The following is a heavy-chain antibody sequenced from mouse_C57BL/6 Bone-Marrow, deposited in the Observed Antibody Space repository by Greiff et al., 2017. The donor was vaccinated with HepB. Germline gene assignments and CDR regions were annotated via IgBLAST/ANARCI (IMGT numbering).Heavy chain of an antibody. CDR1: GYSITSGYY. Sequence: EVHLVESGPGLVKPSQSLSLTCSVTGYSITSGYYWNWIRQFPGNKLEWMGYISYDGSNNYNPSLKNRISITRDTSKNQFFLKLNSVTTEDTATYYCARGGQLRQNLDYWGQGTTLTVSS. J-gene: IGHJ2*01. V-gene: IGHV3-6*01. CDR3: ARGGQLRQNLDY. CDR2: ISYDGSN. D-gene: IGHD2-4*01.